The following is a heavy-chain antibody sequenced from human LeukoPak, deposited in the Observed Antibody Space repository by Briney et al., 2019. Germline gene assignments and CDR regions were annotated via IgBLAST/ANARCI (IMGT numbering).Heavy chain of an antibody. V-gene: IGHV1-69*04. Sequence: VASVKVSCKASGGTFSSYAISWVRQAPGQGLEWMGRIIPILGIANYAQKFQGRVTITADKSTSTAYMELSSLRSEDTAVYYCARGLGSSWYNWFGPWGQGTLVTVSS. CDR2: IIPILGIA. CDR3: ARGLGSSWYNWFGP. J-gene: IGHJ5*02. D-gene: IGHD6-13*01. CDR1: GGTFSSYA.